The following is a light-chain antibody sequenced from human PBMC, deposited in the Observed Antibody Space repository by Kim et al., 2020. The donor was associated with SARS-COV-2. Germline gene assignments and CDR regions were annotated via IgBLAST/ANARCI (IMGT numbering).Light chain of an antibody. CDR3: NSRDSSGNHVV. V-gene: IGLV3-19*01. CDR2: GKN. CDR1: SLRSYY. J-gene: IGLJ2*01. Sequence: ALGQPVRLTCQGASLRSYYASWYQQKPGQAPVLVIYGKNNRPSGIPDRFSGSSSGNTASLTITGAQAEDEADYYCNSRDSSGNHVVFGGGTQLTVL.